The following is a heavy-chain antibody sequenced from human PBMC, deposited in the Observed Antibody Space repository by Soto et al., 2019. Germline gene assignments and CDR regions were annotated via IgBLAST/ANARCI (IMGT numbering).Heavy chain of an antibody. V-gene: IGHV1-69*08. J-gene: IGHJ6*02. CDR2: IIPILGIA. Sequence: QVQLVQSGAEVKKPGSSVKVSRKASGGTFSSYTISWVRQAPGQGLEWMGRIIPILGIANYAQKFQGRVTITADKSTSTAYMELSSLRSEDTAVYYCARDEYQLLYGYYYGMDVWGQGTTVTVSS. CDR1: GGTFSSYT. CDR3: ARDEYQLLYGYYYGMDV. D-gene: IGHD2-2*02.